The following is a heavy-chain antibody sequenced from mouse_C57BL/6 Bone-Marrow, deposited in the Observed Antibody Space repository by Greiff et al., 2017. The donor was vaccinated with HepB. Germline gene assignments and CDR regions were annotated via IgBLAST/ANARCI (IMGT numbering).Heavy chain of an antibody. Sequence: QVHVKQPGAELVKPGASVKLSCKASGYTFTSYWMHWVKQRPGQGLEWIGMIHPNSGSTNYNEKFKSKATLTVDKSSSTAYMQLSSLTSEDSAVYYCARPLPFDYWGQGTTLTVSS. J-gene: IGHJ2*01. V-gene: IGHV1-64*01. CDR2: IHPNSGST. CDR3: ARPLPFDY. CDR1: GYTFTSYW.